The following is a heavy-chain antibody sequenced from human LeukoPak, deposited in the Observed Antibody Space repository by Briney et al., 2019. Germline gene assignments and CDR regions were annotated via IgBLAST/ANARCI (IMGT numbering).Heavy chain of an antibody. CDR2: INPNSGGT. CDR1: GYTYTDYY. V-gene: IGHV1-2*02. Sequence: ASVKVSCKASGYTYTDYYIHWVRQDPGQGLEWMAWINPNSGGTYYAQNFHDRITLTRDTSISTAYMELSRLRSDDTAIYYCARANALYCSSTSCLFDYWGQGTLVTVSS. CDR3: ARANALYCSSTSCLFDY. D-gene: IGHD2-2*01. J-gene: IGHJ4*02.